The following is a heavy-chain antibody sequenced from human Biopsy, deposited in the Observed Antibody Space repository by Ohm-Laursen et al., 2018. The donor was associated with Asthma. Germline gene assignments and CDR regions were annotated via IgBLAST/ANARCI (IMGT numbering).Heavy chain of an antibody. V-gene: IGHV2-5*02. CDR3: VHTLVGLKAFDF. Sequence: TQTLTLTSTFSGFSLSTSGGGVGWIRQPPGKALEWLGNIYWDDNKRYSPSLQSRLTITWDTPKDQVVLTMTNTGPVDTGTYYCVHTLVGLKAFDFWGQGTLVTVSS. J-gene: IGHJ4*02. CDR1: GFSLSTSGGG. CDR2: IYWDDNK. D-gene: IGHD1-26*01.